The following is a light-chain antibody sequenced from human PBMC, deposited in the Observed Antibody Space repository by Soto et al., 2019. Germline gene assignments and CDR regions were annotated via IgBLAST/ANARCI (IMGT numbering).Light chain of an antibody. Sequence: QAVVTQEPSFSVSPGRTVTLTCGLSSGSVSTSYYPSWYQQTPGQAPRTLIYSTNTRSSGVPDRFSGSILGNKAALTITGAQADDESDYYCVLYMGSAILFGGGTKLTVL. CDR1: SGSVSTSYY. CDR3: VLYMGSAIL. CDR2: STN. J-gene: IGLJ2*01. V-gene: IGLV8-61*01.